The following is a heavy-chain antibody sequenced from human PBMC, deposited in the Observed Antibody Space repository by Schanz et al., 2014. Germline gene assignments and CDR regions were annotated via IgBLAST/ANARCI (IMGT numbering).Heavy chain of an antibody. CDR2: ISASGGST. V-gene: IGHV3-23*01. Sequence: EVQLLDSGGGLVQPGGSLRLSCAASGFTFSTYAMSWVRQAPGKGLEWVSTISASGGSTYYADSVKGRFTISRDNSKNILYLQMNSLRAEDTAVYYCAGEEGWGIAAAGPKHYYYGMDVWGQGTLXTVSS. J-gene: IGHJ6*02. D-gene: IGHD6-13*01. CDR1: GFTFSTYA. CDR3: AGEEGWGIAAAGPKHYYYGMDV.